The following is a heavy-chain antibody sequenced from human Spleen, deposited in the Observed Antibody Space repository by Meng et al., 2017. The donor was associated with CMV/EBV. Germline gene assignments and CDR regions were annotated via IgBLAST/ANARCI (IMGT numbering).Heavy chain of an antibody. J-gene: IGHJ6*02. V-gene: IGHV3-7*01. CDR1: GFTFSSYW. CDR2: IKQDGSEK. Sequence: GESLKISCAASGFTFSSYWMSWVRQAPGKGLEWVANIKQDGSEKYYVDSVKGRFTISRDNAKNSLYLQMNSLRAEDTAVYYCATTKHQVGSFYYGLDVWGQGTTVTVSS. D-gene: IGHD5-24*01. CDR3: ATTKHQVGSFYYGLDV.